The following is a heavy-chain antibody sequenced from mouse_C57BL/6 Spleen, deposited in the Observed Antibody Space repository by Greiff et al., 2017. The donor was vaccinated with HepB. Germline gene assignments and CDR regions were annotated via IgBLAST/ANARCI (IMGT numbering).Heavy chain of an antibody. CDR2: FHPYNDDT. CDR1: GYTFTTYP. V-gene: IGHV1-47*01. CDR3: ARGPDYYDYDAWFAY. D-gene: IGHD2-4*01. Sequence: VKLMESGAELVKPGASVKMSCKASGYTFTTYPIEWMKQNHGKSLEWIGNFHPYNDDTKYNEKFKGKATLTVEKSSSTVYLELSRLTSDDSAVYYCARGPDYYDYDAWFAYWGQGTLVTVSA. J-gene: IGHJ3*01.